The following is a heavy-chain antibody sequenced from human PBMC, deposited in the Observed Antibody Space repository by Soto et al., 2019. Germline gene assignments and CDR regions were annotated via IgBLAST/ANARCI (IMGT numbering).Heavy chain of an antibody. J-gene: IGHJ4*02. CDR2: ISGSGGST. V-gene: IGHV3-23*01. Sequence: PGGSLRLSCAASGFTFSSYAMSWVRQAPGKGLEWVSAISGSGGSTYYADSVRGRFTISRDNSKNTLYLQMNSLRAEDTAVYYCAKDHEGSSWDLPVDYWGQGTLVTVSS. CDR3: AKDHEGSSWDLPVDY. CDR1: GFTFSSYA. D-gene: IGHD6-13*01.